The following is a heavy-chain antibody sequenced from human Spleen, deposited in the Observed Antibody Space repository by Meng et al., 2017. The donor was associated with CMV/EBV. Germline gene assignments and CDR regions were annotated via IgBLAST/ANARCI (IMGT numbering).Heavy chain of an antibody. J-gene: IGHJ4*02. CDR2: IAIDGNND. CDR1: GFAFNNYP. CDR3: ARAHSNTWYGGAFFDL. Sequence: SGFAFNNYPMHWVRQAPRKGLEWVAVIAIDGNNDLYADSVKGRFTFSRDNSKNTVFLEMNSLRTEDTAVYFCARAHSNTWYGGAFFDLWGQGTLVTVSS. D-gene: IGHD3-10*01. V-gene: IGHV3-30*04.